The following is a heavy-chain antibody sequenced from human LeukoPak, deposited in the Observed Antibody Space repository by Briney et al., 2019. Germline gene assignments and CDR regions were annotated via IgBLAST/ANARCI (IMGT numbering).Heavy chain of an antibody. CDR2: IWYDGSNR. Sequence: GGSLRLSCAASGFTFSSYGMHWVRQAPGKGLEWVAVIWYDGSNRYYADSVKGRFTISRDNSKNTLYLQMNSLRAEDTALYYCARSSGSYYSYSDYWGQGTLVTVSS. CDR1: GFTFSSYG. CDR3: ARSSGSYYSYSDY. D-gene: IGHD1-26*01. V-gene: IGHV3-33*01. J-gene: IGHJ4*02.